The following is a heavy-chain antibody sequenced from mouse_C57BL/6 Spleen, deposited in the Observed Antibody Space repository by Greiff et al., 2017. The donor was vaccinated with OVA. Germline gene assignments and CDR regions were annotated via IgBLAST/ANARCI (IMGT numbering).Heavy chain of an antibody. D-gene: IGHD1-1*01. V-gene: IGHV1-54*01. CDR1: GYAFTNYL. J-gene: IGHJ3*01. CDR2: INPGSGGT. Sequence: VQLQQSGAELVRPGTSVKVSCKASGYAFTNYLIEWVKQRPGQGLEWIGVINPGSGGTNYKEKFKGKATLTADKSSSTAYMQLSSLTSEDSAVYFCARWDTTSFAYWGQGTLVTVSA. CDR3: ARWDTTSFAY.